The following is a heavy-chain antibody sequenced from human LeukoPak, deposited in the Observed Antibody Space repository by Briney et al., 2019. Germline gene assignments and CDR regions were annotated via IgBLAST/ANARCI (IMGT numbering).Heavy chain of an antibody. J-gene: IGHJ2*01. CDR3: ARVYYSSSYDYWYFDL. CDR2: IYHSGST. D-gene: IGHD6-13*01. Sequence: NPSETLSLTCTVSGYSISSGYYWGWIRQPPGKGLEWIGSIYHSGSTYYNPSLKSRVTISVDTSKNQFSLKLSSVTAADTAVYYCARVYYSSSYDYWYFDLWGRGTLVTVSS. CDR1: GYSISSGYY. V-gene: IGHV4-38-2*02.